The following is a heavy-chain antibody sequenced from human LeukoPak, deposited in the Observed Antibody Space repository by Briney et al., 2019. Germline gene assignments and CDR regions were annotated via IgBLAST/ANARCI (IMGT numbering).Heavy chain of an antibody. CDR1: GFTFSSYS. CDR3: ARDDYDSWDYYYYGMDV. V-gene: IGHV3-21*01. Sequence: GGSLRLSCAASGFTFSSYSMNWVRQAPGKGLEWVSSISGSSSYIYYADSVKGRFTISRDNAKNSLYLQMNSLRAEDTAVYYCARDDYDSWDYYYYGMDVWGQGTTVTVSS. J-gene: IGHJ6*02. CDR2: ISGSSSYI. D-gene: IGHD3-3*01.